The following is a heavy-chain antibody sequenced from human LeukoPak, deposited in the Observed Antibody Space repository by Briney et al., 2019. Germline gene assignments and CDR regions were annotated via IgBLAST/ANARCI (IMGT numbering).Heavy chain of an antibody. CDR1: GYSISTNYY. CDR2: DYHNGET. Sequence: PSETLSLTCTVSGYSISTNYYWAWLRQSPGTGLEWIGSDYHNGETYYNPSLKSRVIISVDTSKNEFSLRLTSVTAADTAVFYCVTPRSWELSDVAVWGKGATVIVSS. CDR3: VTPRSWELSDVAV. V-gene: IGHV4-38-2*02. D-gene: IGHD1-26*01. J-gene: IGHJ6*03.